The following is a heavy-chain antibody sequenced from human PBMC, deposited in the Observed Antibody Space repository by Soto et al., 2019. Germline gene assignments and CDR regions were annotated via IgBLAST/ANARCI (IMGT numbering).Heavy chain of an antibody. Sequence: VQLVESGGGLVKPGGSLRLSCAASGFTFSNAWMSWVRQAPGKGLEWVGRIKSKTDGGTTDYAAPVKGRFTISRDDSKNTLYLQMNSLKTEDTAVYYCTTNMLLYYYYYGMDVWGQGTTVTVSS. CDR2: IKSKTDGGTT. J-gene: IGHJ6*02. CDR3: TTNMLLYYYYYGMDV. V-gene: IGHV3-15*01. D-gene: IGHD2-15*01. CDR1: GFTFSNAW.